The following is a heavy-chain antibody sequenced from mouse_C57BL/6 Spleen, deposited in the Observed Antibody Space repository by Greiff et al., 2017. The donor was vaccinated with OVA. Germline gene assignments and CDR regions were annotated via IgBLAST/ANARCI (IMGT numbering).Heavy chain of an antibody. CDR3: ACYDDYAMDY. Sequence: QVQLQQSGAELVMPGASVKLSCKASGYTFTSYWMHWVKQRPGQGLEWIGEIDPSDSYTNYNQKFKGKSTLTVDKSSSTAYMQLSSLTSEDSAVYYCACYDDYAMDYWGQGTSVTVSS. CDR2: IDPSDSYT. J-gene: IGHJ4*01. V-gene: IGHV1-69*01. D-gene: IGHD2-12*01. CDR1: GYTFTSYW.